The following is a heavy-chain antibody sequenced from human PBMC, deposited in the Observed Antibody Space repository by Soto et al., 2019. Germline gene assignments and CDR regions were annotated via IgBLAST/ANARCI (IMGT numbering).Heavy chain of an antibody. J-gene: IGHJ6*02. V-gene: IGHV4-31*03. CDR2: IYYSGST. CDR1: GGSISSDDYY. Sequence: PSETLSLTCTVSGGSISSDDYYWSWIRQHPGKGLEWIGYIYYSGSTYYNPSLKSRVTISVDTSKNQFSLKLSSVTAADTAVYYCARCPLLWFGELPTYYGMDVWGQGTTVTVSS. D-gene: IGHD3-10*01. CDR3: ARCPLLWFGELPTYYGMDV.